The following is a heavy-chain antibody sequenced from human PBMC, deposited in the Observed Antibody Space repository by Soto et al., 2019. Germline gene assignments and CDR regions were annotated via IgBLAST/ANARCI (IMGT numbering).Heavy chain of an antibody. D-gene: IGHD2-21*01. CDR2: ISSSGGTT. V-gene: IGHV3-23*01. J-gene: IGHJ4*02. CDR3: AKRPGAWFLFAY. CDR1: GFTFSYCA. Sequence: GGSLRLSCAASGFTFSYCAMNWVRQAPGKGLEWVSTISSSGGTTYYADSVKGRFTISRDNSKNTLYLQVSGLRAEDTAVYFCAKRPGAWFLFAYWGRGSLVTVSS.